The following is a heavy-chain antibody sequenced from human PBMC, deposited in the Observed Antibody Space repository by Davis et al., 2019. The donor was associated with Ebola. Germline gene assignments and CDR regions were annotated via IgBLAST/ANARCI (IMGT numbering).Heavy chain of an antibody. J-gene: IGHJ4*02. CDR3: ARGALIAAAGTGKDFDY. D-gene: IGHD6-13*01. CDR1: GGSFSGYY. CDR2: IDHSGST. V-gene: IGHV4-34*01. Sequence: GSLRLSCAVYGGSFSGYYWSWIRQAPGKGLEWIGEIDHSGSTNYNPSLKSRLTISVDTSKNQFSLKVSSVTAADTAVYYCARGALIAAAGTGKDFDYWGQGTLVTVSS.